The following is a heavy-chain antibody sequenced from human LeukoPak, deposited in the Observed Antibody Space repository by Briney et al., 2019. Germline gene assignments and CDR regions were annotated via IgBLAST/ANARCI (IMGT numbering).Heavy chain of an antibody. D-gene: IGHD6-13*01. Sequence: PGGSLRLSCAASGFTFSSYAMHWVRQAPGKGLEWVSSISSSSSYIYYADSVKGRFTTSRDNAKNSLYLQMNSLRAEDTAVYYCARAYSSSWYEWVGAFDIWGQGTMVTVSS. V-gene: IGHV3-21*01. CDR3: ARAYSSSWYEWVGAFDI. J-gene: IGHJ3*02. CDR1: GFTFSSYA. CDR2: ISSSSSYI.